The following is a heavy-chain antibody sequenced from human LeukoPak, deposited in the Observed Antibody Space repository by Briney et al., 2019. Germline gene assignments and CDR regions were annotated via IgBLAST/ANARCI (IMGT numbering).Heavy chain of an antibody. D-gene: IGHD6-19*01. Sequence: PSETLSLTCTVSGGSISSSSYYWGWIRQPPGKGLEWIGSIYYSGSTYYNPSLKSRVTISVDTSKNQFSLKLSSVTAADTAVYYCASDLYSSGWDLYYYYGMDVWGQGTTVTVSS. CDR2: IYYSGST. J-gene: IGHJ6*02. CDR1: GGSISSSSYY. CDR3: ASDLYSSGWDLYYYYGMDV. V-gene: IGHV4-39*01.